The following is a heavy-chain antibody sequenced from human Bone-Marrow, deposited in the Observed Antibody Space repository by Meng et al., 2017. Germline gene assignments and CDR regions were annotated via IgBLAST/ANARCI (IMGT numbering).Heavy chain of an antibody. CDR1: GYIFTSYT. J-gene: IGHJ4*02. CDR2: ISAYNGST. Sequence: SVKVSRKASGYIFTSYTLQWVRQAPGQGLEWMGWISAYNGSTNYAQKLQGRVTMTTDTPTSTAYMELRSLRADRTAVYYCARDHRRGYYDRSGYYPYYWGQGTLVTVSS. CDR3: ARDHRRGYYDRSGYYPYY. D-gene: IGHD3-22*01. V-gene: IGHV1-18*01.